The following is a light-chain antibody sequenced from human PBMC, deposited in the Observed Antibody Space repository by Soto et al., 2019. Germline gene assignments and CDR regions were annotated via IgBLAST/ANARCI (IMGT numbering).Light chain of an antibody. J-gene: IGLJ2*01. CDR2: EVT. CDR1: SSDVGGYNF. Sequence: QSDLTQPASVSGSPGQSITISCTGSSSDVGGYNFVSWYQHHPGKAPKLIIYEVTNRPSGISNRFSGSKSGNTASLTISGLQAEDEADYYCSSYTSSSTPILFGGRTKLTVL. V-gene: IGLV2-14*01. CDR3: SSYTSSSTPIL.